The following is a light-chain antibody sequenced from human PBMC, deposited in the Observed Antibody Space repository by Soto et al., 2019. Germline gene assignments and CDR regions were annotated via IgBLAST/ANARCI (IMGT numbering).Light chain of an antibody. J-gene: IGKJ1*01. CDR3: QQYGDSLLT. CDR2: GAS. CDR1: QSISNNY. Sequence: DIVLTQSPGTLSLSPGERATLSCRASQSISNNYLAWYQQKPGQAPRLLIYGASSRATGIPDRFSGSGSGTDFTLTIARLEPEDFAVYYCQQYGDSLLTFGQGTKVEIK. V-gene: IGKV3-20*01.